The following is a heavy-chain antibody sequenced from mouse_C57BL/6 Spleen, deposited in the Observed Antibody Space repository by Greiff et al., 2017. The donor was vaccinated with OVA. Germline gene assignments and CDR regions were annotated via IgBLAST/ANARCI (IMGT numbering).Heavy chain of an antibody. CDR2: IDPETGGT. CDR1: GYTFTDYE. J-gene: IGHJ1*03. V-gene: IGHV1-15*01. CDR3: TRTAIYYYGSKYFDV. Sequence: QVQLKQSGAELVRPGASVTLSCKASGYTFTDYEMHWVKQTPVHGLEWIGAIDPETGGTAYNQKFKGKAILTADKSSSTAYMELRSLTSEDSAVYYCTRTAIYYYGSKYFDVWGTGTTVTVSS. D-gene: IGHD1-1*01.